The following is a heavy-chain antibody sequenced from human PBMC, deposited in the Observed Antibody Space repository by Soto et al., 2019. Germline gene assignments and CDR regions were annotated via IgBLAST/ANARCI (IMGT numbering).Heavy chain of an antibody. Sequence: GGSLRLSCAASGFTFSDYYMSWIRQAPGKGLEWVSYISSSGSTIYYADSVKGRFTISRDNAKNSLYLQMNSLRAEDTAVYYCAREVAVAGTIAFDIWGQGTMVTVSS. CDR2: ISSSGSTI. CDR3: AREVAVAGTIAFDI. D-gene: IGHD6-19*01. V-gene: IGHV3-11*01. CDR1: GFTFSDYY. J-gene: IGHJ3*02.